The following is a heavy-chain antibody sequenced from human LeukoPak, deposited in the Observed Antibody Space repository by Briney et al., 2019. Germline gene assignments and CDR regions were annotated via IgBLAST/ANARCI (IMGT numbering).Heavy chain of an antibody. V-gene: IGHV1-46*01. Sequence: GASVKVSCKASGYTFTSHYIHWVRQAPGQGLEWMGIINPSDGGTTYAQKFQGRVTVTRDTSTSTVYMELSSLRSEDTAVYYCAKDSDSSSFDYWGQGTLVTVSS. J-gene: IGHJ4*02. CDR2: INPSDGGT. CDR1: GYTFTSHY. D-gene: IGHD6-6*01. CDR3: AKDSDSSSFDY.